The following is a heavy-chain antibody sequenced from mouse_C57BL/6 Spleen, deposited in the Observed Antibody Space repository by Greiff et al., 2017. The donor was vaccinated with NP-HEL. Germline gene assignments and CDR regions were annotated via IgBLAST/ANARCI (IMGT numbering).Heavy chain of an antibody. D-gene: IGHD4-1*01. CDR1: GYTFTDYY. CDR2: IYPNNGGN. V-gene: IGHV1-34*01. CDR3: ASGTLYYYAMDY. J-gene: IGHJ4*01. Sequence: VQLKQSGPELVKPGASVKMSCKASGYTFTDYYMHWVKQSHGKSLEWIGYIYPNNGGNGYNQKFKGKATLTADKSSSPAYMELRSLTSEDSAVSYCASGTLYYYAMDYWGQGPSVTSSS.